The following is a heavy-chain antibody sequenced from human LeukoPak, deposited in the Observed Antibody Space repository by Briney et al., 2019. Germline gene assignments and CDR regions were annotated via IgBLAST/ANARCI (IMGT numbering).Heavy chain of an antibody. Sequence: GGSLRLSCAASGFTVSSNYMSWVRQAPGKGLEWVSVIYSGGSTYYADSVKGRFTTSRDNPKNTLYLQMNSLRAEDTAVYYCARGGSGSYPQVFDYWGQGTLVTVSS. CDR2: IYSGGST. V-gene: IGHV3-53*01. CDR3: ARGGSGSYPQVFDY. D-gene: IGHD1-26*01. CDR1: GFTVSSNY. J-gene: IGHJ4*02.